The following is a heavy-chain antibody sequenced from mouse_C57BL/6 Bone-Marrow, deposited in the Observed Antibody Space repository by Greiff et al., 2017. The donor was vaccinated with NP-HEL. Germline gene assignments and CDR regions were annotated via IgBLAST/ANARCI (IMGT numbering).Heavy chain of an antibody. D-gene: IGHD1-1*01. V-gene: IGHV1-18*01. J-gene: IGHJ1*03. CDR3: AREGPYYGSSWYFDV. CDR2: INPNNGGT. Sequence: VQLKQSGPELVKPGASVKIPCKASGYTFTDYNMDWVKQSHGKSLEWIGDINPNNGGTIYNQKFKGKATLTVYKSSSTSYMELRSLTSEDTAVYYCAREGPYYGSSWYFDVWGTGTTVTVSS. CDR1: GYTFTDYN.